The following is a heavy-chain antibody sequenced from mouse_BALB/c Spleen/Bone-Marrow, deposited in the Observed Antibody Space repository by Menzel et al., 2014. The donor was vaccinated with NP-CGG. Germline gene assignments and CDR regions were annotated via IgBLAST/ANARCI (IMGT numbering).Heavy chain of an antibody. Sequence: EVHLAESDGGLVQPKGSLKLSCAASGFTFNTYAMNWVRQAPGKSLEWVARIRSKSNNYATYYADSVKDKFTISRDDSQSMHYLQMNNLKAEATANYYCVRYYDGSYYYAMDYWGQGTSVTVSS. J-gene: IGHJ4*01. CDR2: IRSKSNNYAT. CDR1: GFTFNTYA. CDR3: VRYYDGSYYYAMDY. V-gene: IGHV10-1*02. D-gene: IGHD1-1*01.